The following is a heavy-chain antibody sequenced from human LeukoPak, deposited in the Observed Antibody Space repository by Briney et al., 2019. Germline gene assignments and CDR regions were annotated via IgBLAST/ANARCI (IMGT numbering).Heavy chain of an antibody. V-gene: IGHV4-34*01. CDR1: GGSFSGYY. Sequence: SETLSLTYAVYGGSFSGYYWSWIRQPPGKGLEWIGEINHSGSTNYNPSLKSRVTISVDTSKNQFSLKLSSVTAADTAVYYCARGLGYSYGSGYYFDYWGQGTLVTVSS. CDR3: ARGLGYSYGSGYYFDY. J-gene: IGHJ4*02. D-gene: IGHD5-18*01. CDR2: INHSGST.